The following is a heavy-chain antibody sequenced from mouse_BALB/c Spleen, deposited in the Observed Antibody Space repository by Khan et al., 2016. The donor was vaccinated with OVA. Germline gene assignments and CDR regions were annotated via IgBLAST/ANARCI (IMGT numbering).Heavy chain of an antibody. V-gene: IGHV1S81*02. D-gene: IGHD2-1*01. Sequence: QVQLQQPGAELVKPGASVKLSCKASGYTFTNYWVHWVKQRPGQGLEWIGEIYPGDGRVNYNQKFRIKATLIVDKSSSTAYMQLSSLTSEDSAVYYCVRNADFGNYIDHWAQGTTLTVSS. CDR2: IYPGDGRV. CDR1: GYTFTNYW. J-gene: IGHJ2*01. CDR3: VRNADFGNYIDH.